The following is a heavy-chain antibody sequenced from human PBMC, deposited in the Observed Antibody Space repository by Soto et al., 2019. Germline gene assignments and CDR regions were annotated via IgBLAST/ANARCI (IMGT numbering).Heavy chain of an antibody. V-gene: IGHV3-30-3*01. CDR3: ATWEPGYCSSTSCSYYYYYGMDV. D-gene: IGHD2-2*01. CDR1: GYTFTSYY. J-gene: IGHJ6*02. Sequence: SCKASGYTFTSYYMHWVRQAPGKGLEWVAVISYDGSNKYYADSVKGRFTISRDNSKNTLYLQMNSLRAEDTAVYYCATWEPGYCSSTSCSYYYYYGMDVWGQGTTVTVSS. CDR2: ISYDGSNK.